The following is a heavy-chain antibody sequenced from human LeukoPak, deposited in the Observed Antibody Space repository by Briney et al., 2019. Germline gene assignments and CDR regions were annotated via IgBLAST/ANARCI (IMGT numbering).Heavy chain of an antibody. D-gene: IGHD2-15*01. Sequence: PSETLSLTCTVSGYSISSGYYWGWIRQPPGKGLEWIGSIYHSGSTYYSPSLKSRVTISVDTSKNQFSLKLSSVTAADTAVYYCARAPYCSGGSCYTYNWFDPWGQGTLVTVSS. CDR1: GYSISSGYY. V-gene: IGHV4-38-2*02. CDR3: ARAPYCSGGSCYTYNWFDP. J-gene: IGHJ5*02. CDR2: IYHSGST.